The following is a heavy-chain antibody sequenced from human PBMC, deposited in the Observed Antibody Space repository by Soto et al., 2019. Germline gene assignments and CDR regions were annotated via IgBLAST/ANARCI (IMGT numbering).Heavy chain of an antibody. CDR3: ARGHRSSGKIFDS. CDR1: GFTFSNAW. CDR2: IKSKSAGGTT. V-gene: IGHV3-15*01. D-gene: IGHD3-22*01. J-gene: IGHJ4*02. Sequence: EVQLVESGGGLVKPGGSVRLSCAASGFTFSNAWMSWVRQAPGKGLEWVGRIKSKSAGGTTEYDAPVKDRFTISRDDSKNTLYLPMNSLKIEDTAVYYCARGHRSSGKIFDSWGQGTLVTVSS.